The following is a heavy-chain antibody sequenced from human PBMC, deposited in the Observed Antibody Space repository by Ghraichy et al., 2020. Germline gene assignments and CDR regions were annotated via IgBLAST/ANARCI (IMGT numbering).Heavy chain of an antibody. V-gene: IGHV3-23*01. CDR2: ISGRGVTT. D-gene: IGHD5-12*01. J-gene: IGHJ4*02. CDR1: GLTFSNYA. Sequence: LSLTCAASGLTFSNYAMSWVRQAPGKGLEWVSAISGRGVTTHYADSVKGRFTISRDNSKNTLYLQMNSLRAEDTAVYYCAKDPAGRGYSGYDTRYYFDYWGQGTLVTVSS. CDR3: AKDPAGRGYSGYDTRYYFDY.